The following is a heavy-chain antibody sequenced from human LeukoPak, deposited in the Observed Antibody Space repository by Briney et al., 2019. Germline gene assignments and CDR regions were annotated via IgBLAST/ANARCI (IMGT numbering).Heavy chain of an antibody. V-gene: IGHV3-7*01. CDR1: GFTYGYYW. D-gene: IGHD4-17*01. CDR2: INQYGNET. CDR3: ARDYGDY. Sequence: GSLRLSCEPSGFTYGYYWMTWVRQAPGKGLEWVANINQYGNETYYVDSVKGRFFIFRDNVKNSLYLQMNRLRAEDTAVYYCARDYGDYWGQGTLVTVSS. J-gene: IGHJ4*02.